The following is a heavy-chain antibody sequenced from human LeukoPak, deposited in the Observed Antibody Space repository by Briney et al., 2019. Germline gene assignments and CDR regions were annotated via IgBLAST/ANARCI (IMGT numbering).Heavy chain of an antibody. CDR3: ARDPIVGATTAFDI. J-gene: IGHJ3*02. CDR2: INSDGSST. Sequence: SGGSVRLSCEASGFPFSSYWMHWVLQAPGKGLVWVSRINSDGSSTSYADSVKGRFTISRDNAKNTLYLQMNSLRAEDTAVYYCARDPIVGATTAFDIWGQGTMVTVSS. V-gene: IGHV3-74*01. CDR1: GFPFSSYW. D-gene: IGHD1-26*01.